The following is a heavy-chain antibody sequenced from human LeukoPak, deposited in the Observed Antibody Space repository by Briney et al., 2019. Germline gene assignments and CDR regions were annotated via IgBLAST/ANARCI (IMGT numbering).Heavy chain of an antibody. CDR1: DFTFSIYW. CDR2: INQPGTEQ. J-gene: IGHJ4*02. CDR3: ARSPATGTVDY. V-gene: IGHV3-7*01. Sequence: SGGSLRLSCTASDFTFSIYWMSWVRQAPGRGLEWVANINQPGTEQYYVDPVNGRFTISRDNAKNLLYLQMNSLRAEDTAVYYCARSPATGTVDYWGQGTLVTVSS. D-gene: IGHD1-1*01.